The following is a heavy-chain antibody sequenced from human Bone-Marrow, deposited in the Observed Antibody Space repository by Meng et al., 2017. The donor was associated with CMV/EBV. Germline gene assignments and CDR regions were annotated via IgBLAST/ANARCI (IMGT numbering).Heavy chain of an antibody. CDR3: AKAVLGRGYYYYGMED. CDR2: IYSGGIST. Sequence: GESLKISCAASGFTFSSYAMSWVRQAPGKGLEWVSAIYSGGISTYYADSVKGRFTISRDNSKNTLYLQMNSLRAEDTAVYYCAKAVLGRGYYYYGMEDWGQGTTVTVSS. V-gene: IGHV3-23*03. D-gene: IGHD4/OR15-4a*01. J-gene: IGHJ6*02. CDR1: GFTFSSYA.